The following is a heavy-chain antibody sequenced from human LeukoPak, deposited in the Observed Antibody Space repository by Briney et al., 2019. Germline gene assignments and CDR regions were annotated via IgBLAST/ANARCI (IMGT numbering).Heavy chain of an antibody. J-gene: IGHJ4*02. CDR1: GFTFSSYA. Sequence: GGSLRLSCAASGFTFSSYAMSWVRQAPGKGLEWVSVTTRTGTTYYADSVKGRFTISRDNSKNTLYLQMNSLRAEDTAVYSCAKDAVAQGSGGNYFDYWGQGTLVTVSS. CDR2: TTRTGTT. CDR3: AKDAVAQGSGGNYFDY. D-gene: IGHD3-10*01. V-gene: IGHV3-23*01.